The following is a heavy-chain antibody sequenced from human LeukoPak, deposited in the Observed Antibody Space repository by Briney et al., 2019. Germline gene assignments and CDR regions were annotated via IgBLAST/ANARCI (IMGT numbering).Heavy chain of an antibody. D-gene: IGHD5/OR15-5a*01. V-gene: IGHV4-59*05. CDR3: ASTMLGVENYFDY. CDR2: IYYSGGT. CDR1: GGSISGYY. Sequence: SETLSLTCTVSGGSISGYYWSWIRQPPGKGLEWIGSIYYSGGTYYNPSLKSRVTISVDTSKNQFSLKLSSVTAADTAVYFCASTMLGVENYFDYWGQGTLVTVS. J-gene: IGHJ4*02.